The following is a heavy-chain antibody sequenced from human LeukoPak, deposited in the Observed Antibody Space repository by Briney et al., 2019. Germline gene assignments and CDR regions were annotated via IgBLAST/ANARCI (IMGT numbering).Heavy chain of an antibody. V-gene: IGHV1-69*05. Sequence: SVKVSCKASGGTFSSYAISWVRQAPGQGLEWMGGIIPIFGTANHAQKFQGRVTITTDESTSTAYMELSSLRSEDTAVYYCARCIRDYYYMDVWGKGTTVTVSS. J-gene: IGHJ6*03. CDR3: ARCIRDYYYMDV. CDR1: GGTFSSYA. CDR2: IIPIFGTA. D-gene: IGHD2-8*01.